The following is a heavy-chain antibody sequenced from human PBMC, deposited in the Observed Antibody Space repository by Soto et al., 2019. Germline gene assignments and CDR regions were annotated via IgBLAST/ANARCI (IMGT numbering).Heavy chain of an antibody. V-gene: IGHV4-39*01. CDR3: ARRYGAAHPLPFDP. CDR1: GGSISSSSYY. Sequence: QLQLQESGPGLVKPSETLSLTCTVSGGSISSSSYYWGWIRQPPGKGLEWIGSIYYSGSTYYNPSPKERITITVDTSKNPVPLELSSGTPPDTAVYYWARRYGAAHPLPFDPWGPGNLVTVSS. CDR2: IYYSGST. J-gene: IGHJ5*02. D-gene: IGHD6-13*01.